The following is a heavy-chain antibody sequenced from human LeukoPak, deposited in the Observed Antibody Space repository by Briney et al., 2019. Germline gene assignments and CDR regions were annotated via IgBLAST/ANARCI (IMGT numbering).Heavy chain of an antibody. D-gene: IGHD3-10*01. CDR1: GYSFINYW. CDR3: ARRNSMVRGALDP. CDR2: IYPGDSDT. V-gene: IGHV5-51*01. J-gene: IGHJ5*02. Sequence: GESLQISCKASGYSFINYWLGWVRQRPGKGLEWIGIIYPGDSDTRYSPSFQGQVTISADRSISTAFLQWSSLKPSDSAIYYCARRNSMVRGALDPWGQGTLVTVSS.